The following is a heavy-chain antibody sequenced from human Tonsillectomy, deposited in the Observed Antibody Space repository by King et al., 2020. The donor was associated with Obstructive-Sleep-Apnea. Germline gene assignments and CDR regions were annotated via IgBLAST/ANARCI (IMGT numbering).Heavy chain of an antibody. V-gene: IGHV3-30-3*01. CDR1: GFTFSSYA. Sequence: VQLVESGGGVVRPGRSLRLSCAASGFTFSSYAMHWVRQAPGKGLEWVAVISYDGSNKYYADSVKGRFTISRDNSKNTLYLQMNSLRAEDTAVYYCARGGVVVITYYGMDVWGQGTTVTVSS. D-gene: IGHD3-22*01. CDR2: ISYDGSNK. J-gene: IGHJ6*02. CDR3: ARGGVVVITYYGMDV.